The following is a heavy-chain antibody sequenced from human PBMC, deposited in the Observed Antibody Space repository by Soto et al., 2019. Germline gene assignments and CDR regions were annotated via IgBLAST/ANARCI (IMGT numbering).Heavy chain of an antibody. CDR3: ARDSPFDY. CDR1: VYTFTGYY. Sequence: ASVKVSCKASVYTFTGYYMHWVRRAPGQGLEWMGWIIPSSGGTNYAQKFQGRVTMTSDTSISTAYMELSRLTSDDTAVYYCARDSPFDYWGQGTLVTVS. V-gene: IGHV1-2*02. CDR2: IIPSSGGT. J-gene: IGHJ4*02.